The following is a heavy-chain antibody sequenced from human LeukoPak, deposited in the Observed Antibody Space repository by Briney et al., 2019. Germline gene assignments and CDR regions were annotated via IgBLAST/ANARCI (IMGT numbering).Heavy chain of an antibody. CDR2: ISYDGSDK. D-gene: IGHD3-22*01. CDR3: AKDRNDSPFY. CDR1: GFTFSSYG. V-gene: IGHV3-30*18. J-gene: IGHJ4*02. Sequence: PGRSLRLSCAASGFTFSSYGMHWVRQAPGKGLEWVAVISYDGSDKYYADSVKGRFTISRDNSKNTLYLQMNSQRAEDTAVYYCAKDRNDSPFYWGQGTLVTVSS.